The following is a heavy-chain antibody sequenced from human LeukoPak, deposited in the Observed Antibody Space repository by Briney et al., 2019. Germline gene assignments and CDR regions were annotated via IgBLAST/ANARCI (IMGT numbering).Heavy chain of an antibody. CDR1: GFTFSNYW. Sequence: GGSLRLSCAASGFTFSNYWMTWVRQAPGEGLEWVANIKQDGSGRDYVDSVKGRFTISRDDAKNSLYLQMNSLRAEDTAVYYCARGITMANWGQGTLVTVSS. CDR2: IKQDGSGR. J-gene: IGHJ4*02. CDR3: ARGITMAN. D-gene: IGHD3-10*01. V-gene: IGHV3-7*04.